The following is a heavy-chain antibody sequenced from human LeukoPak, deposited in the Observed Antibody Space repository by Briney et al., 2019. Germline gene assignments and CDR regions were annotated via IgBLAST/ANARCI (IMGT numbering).Heavy chain of an antibody. D-gene: IGHD6-13*01. V-gene: IGHV1-46*01. CDR1: GYTFTSYY. CDR3: ARDHYPRGYSSSRYYYYMDV. J-gene: IGHJ6*03. Sequence: ASVKVSCKASGYTFTSYYIHWVRQAPGQGLEWMGIINPSGGSTSYAQKFQGRVTITADESTSTAYMELSSLRSEDTAVYYSARDHYPRGYSSSRYYYYMDVWGKGTTVTVSS. CDR2: INPSGGST.